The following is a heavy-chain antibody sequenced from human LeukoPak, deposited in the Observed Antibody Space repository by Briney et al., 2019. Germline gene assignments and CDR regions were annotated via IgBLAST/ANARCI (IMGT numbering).Heavy chain of an antibody. CDR1: GFTFSTYS. D-gene: IGHD3-22*01. CDR2: ISSSSNTI. CDR3: ARNPQNYYDSADAFDI. V-gene: IGHV3-48*01. Sequence: GGSLRLSCASSGFTFSTYSMNWVRQAPGQGLEWFSYISSSSNTIYYADSVKGRFTISRDNAKNSLYLQMNSLRAEDTAVYYCARNPQNYYDSADAFDIWGQGTMVTVSS. J-gene: IGHJ3*02.